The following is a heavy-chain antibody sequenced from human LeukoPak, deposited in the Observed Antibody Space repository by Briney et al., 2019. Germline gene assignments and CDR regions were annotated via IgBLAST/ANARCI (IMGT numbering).Heavy chain of an antibody. J-gene: IGHJ4*02. V-gene: IGHV3-30*18. CDR1: RFTFSNYG. D-gene: IGHD1-20*01. Sequence: GGSLRLSCAASRFTFSNYGMHWVRQAPGKGLEWVAIISYDGSNKYYADSVKGRFTISRDNSKNTLYLQMNSLRVEDSAVYYCAKTGNYNWNGFDYWGQGTLATVSS. CDR2: ISYDGSNK. CDR3: AKTGNYNWNGFDY.